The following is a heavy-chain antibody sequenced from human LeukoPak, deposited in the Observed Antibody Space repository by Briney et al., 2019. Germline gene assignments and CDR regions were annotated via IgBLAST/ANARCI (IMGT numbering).Heavy chain of an antibody. Sequence: GGSLRLSCAASGFTFSSYGMHWVRQAPGKGLEWVAVISYDGSNKYYADSVKGRFTISRDNSKNTLYLQMNSLRAEDTAVYYCAREQYYDFWSGYPYYYYGMDVWGQGTTVTVSS. J-gene: IGHJ6*02. CDR2: ISYDGSNK. CDR1: GFTFSSYG. CDR3: AREQYYDFWSGYPYYYYGMDV. V-gene: IGHV3-30*03. D-gene: IGHD3-3*01.